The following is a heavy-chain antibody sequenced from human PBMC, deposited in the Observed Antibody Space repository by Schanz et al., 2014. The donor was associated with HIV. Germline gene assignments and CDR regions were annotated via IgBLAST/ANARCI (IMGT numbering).Heavy chain of an antibody. V-gene: IGHV1-69*01. J-gene: IGHJ6*02. D-gene: IGHD2-15*01. Sequence: QVQLVQSGAEVKKPGSSVKVSCKASGGTFSSYAISWVRQAPGQGLEWMGGMIPSFRLRTYAQKFQGRVTIAADESASTAYMELNSLRSDATAVYYCARWGRGCSGGSCYWGYYGMDVWGQGTTVTVSS. CDR2: MIPSFRLR. CDR3: ARWGRGCSGGSCYWGYYGMDV. CDR1: GGTFSSYA.